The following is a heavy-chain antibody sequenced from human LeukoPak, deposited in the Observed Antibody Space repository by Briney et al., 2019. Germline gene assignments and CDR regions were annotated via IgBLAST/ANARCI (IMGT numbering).Heavy chain of an antibody. Sequence: GSLRLSCAASAFTFSSYAMGWVRQAPVQGMGWFSTISGGGDSTNYADPVKGRFTISRDNSKNTLYLQMNSLRADDTAVYYCAKPYRGYCSAYSCYYFDYWGQGTLVTVSS. J-gene: IGHJ4*02. CDR2: ISGGGDST. CDR1: AFTFSSYA. V-gene: IGHV3-23*01. CDR3: AKPYRGYCSAYSCYYFDY. D-gene: IGHD2-15*01.